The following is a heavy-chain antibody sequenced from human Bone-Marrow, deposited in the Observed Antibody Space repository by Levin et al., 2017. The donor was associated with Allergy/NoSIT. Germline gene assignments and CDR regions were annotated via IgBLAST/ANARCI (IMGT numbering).Heavy chain of an antibody. V-gene: IGHV1-46*01. CDR2: ISPRDSAT. D-gene: IGHD2-2*01. CDR1: GNTLTAYY. J-gene: IGHJ4*02. CDR3: TRAVAPTAYIDF. Sequence: GESLKISCQASGNTLTAYYIHWIRQAPGHGLEWMAMISPRDSATQSSQNFQGRLTITRDTSTSTVYMELSSLTSADTGLYFCTRAVAPTAYIDFWGQGTQLTVSS.